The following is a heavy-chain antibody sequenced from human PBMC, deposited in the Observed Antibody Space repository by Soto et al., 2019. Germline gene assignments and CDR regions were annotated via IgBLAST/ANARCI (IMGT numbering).Heavy chain of an antibody. CDR2: TYYRSKWYN. Sequence: LSQTLSLTCAISGDSVSSTSAAWNWIRQSPSRGLEWLGRTYYRSKWYNDYAVSVKSRITINPDTSKNQFSLQLNSVTPEDTAVYYCARDQRSNYYDSSGYYYFSGAFDIWGQGTMVTVSS. V-gene: IGHV6-1*01. CDR1: GDSVSSTSAA. CDR3: ARDQRSNYYDSSGYYYFSGAFDI. D-gene: IGHD3-22*01. J-gene: IGHJ3*02.